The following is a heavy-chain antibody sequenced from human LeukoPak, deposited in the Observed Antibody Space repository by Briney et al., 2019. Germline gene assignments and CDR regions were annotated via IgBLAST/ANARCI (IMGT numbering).Heavy chain of an antibody. CDR3: AKDPSGGSCYPDY. V-gene: IGHV3-23*01. CDR1: GFTFSSYA. D-gene: IGHD2-15*01. CDR2: ISGSGGST. J-gene: IGHJ4*02. Sequence: GGSLRLSCAASGFTFSSYAMSWVRQAPGKGLEWVSAISGSGGSTYYADSVKGRFTISRDNSKNTLYLQMNSLRAEDTAAYYCAKDPSGGSCYPDYWGQGTLVTVSS.